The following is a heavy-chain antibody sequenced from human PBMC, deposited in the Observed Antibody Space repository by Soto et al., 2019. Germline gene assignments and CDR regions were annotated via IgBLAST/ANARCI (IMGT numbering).Heavy chain of an antibody. Sequence: EVQLLESGGGLVQPGVSLRLSCAASGFTFAPFAMTRLPQAPGKGLAWPPTIAACGISTYYADSVKGRFTISRENSKKIIYQQMKTLRADDTPVYYCASLALFYQSTAMSDYWGQGTVVTVSS. CDR2: IAACGIST. CDR3: ASLALFYQSTAMSDY. CDR1: GFTFAPFA. D-gene: IGHD5-18*01. J-gene: IGHJ4*02. V-gene: IGHV3-23*01.